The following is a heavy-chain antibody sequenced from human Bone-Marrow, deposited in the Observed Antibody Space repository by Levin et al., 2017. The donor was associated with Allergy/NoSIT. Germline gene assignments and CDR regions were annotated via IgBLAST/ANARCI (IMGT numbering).Heavy chain of an antibody. CDR1: GGTFSSYA. Sequence: KISCKASGGTFSSYAISWVRQAPGQGLEWMGGIIPIFGTANYAQKFQGRVTITADESTSTAYMELSSLRSEDTAVYYCARAPDYSNYGPYYYYYYGMDVWGQGTTVTVSS. CDR2: IIPIFGTA. J-gene: IGHJ6*02. CDR3: ARAPDYSNYGPYYYYYYGMDV. D-gene: IGHD4-11*01. V-gene: IGHV1-69*01.